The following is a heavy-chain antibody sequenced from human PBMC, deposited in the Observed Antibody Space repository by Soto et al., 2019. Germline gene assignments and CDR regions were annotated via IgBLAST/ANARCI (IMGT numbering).Heavy chain of an antibody. J-gene: IGHJ4*02. CDR2: ISYAGSDY. D-gene: IGHD6-13*01. CDR3: ASLASAGTRPFDY. CDR1: GFTFSNYG. Sequence: QVPLVESGGGVVQPGRSLRLSCAASGFTFSNYGMHWVRQAPGRGLEWVADISYAGSDYYYADSVKGRFTISRENSKNTLYLQLNSLRPEDTGVYYCASLASAGTRPFDYWGQGTLVTVSS. V-gene: IGHV3-30*03.